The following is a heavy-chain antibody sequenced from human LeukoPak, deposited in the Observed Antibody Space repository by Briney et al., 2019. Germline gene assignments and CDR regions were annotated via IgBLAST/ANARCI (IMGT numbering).Heavy chain of an antibody. Sequence: QPGGSLRLSCAASGFTFSSYAMSWVRQAPGKGLEWVSAISGSGDSTYYADSVKGRFTISRDNSKNTLHLQMNSLRAEDTAIYYCAKDRVQRLVHPYFDYWGQGTLVTVSS. CDR3: AKDRVQRLVHPYFDY. J-gene: IGHJ4*02. CDR2: ISGSGDST. D-gene: IGHD6-13*01. V-gene: IGHV3-23*01. CDR1: GFTFSSYA.